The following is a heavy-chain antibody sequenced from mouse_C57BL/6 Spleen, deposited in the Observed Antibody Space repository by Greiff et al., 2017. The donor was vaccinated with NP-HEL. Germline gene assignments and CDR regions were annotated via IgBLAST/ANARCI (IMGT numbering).Heavy chain of an antibody. Sequence: QVQLKQPGAELVKPGASVKLSCKASGYTFTSYWMHWVKQRPGQGLEWIGMIHPNSGSTNYNEKFKSKATLTVDKSSSTAYMQLSSLTSEDSAVYYCARERYGRFAYWGQGTLVTVSA. CDR1: GYTFTSYW. D-gene: IGHD1-1*01. CDR3: ARERYGRFAY. J-gene: IGHJ3*01. V-gene: IGHV1-64*01. CDR2: IHPNSGST.